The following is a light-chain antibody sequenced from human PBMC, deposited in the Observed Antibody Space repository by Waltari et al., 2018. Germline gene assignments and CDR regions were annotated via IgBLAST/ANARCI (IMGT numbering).Light chain of an antibody. CDR3: QVWDSRSDHVV. CDR2: DDR. CDR1: NLAYHS. J-gene: IGLJ2*01. Sequence: SYVLTQHPSVSVAPGTTPTITCGVPNLAYHSLHWYQQRPGQAPVLVHDDRDRPSGIPERFSGSTSGKSATLTITRVEAGDEADYYCQVWDSRSDHVVFGGGTKLTVL. V-gene: IGLV3-21*01.